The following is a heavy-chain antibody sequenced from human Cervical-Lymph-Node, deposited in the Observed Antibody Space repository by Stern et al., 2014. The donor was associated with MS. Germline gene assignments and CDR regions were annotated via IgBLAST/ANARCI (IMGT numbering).Heavy chain of an antibody. J-gene: IGHJ4*02. CDR3: ARGRGGNCRYYFDY. D-gene: IGHD4-23*01. CDR2: ISSGGSYI. Sequence: EVQLLESGGGLVKPGGSLRLSCAASGFTFSSYSMNWVRQAPGKGLEWVASISSGGSYIYYADLLKGRFTISRDNAKNSLYLQMNSLRAEDTAVYYCARGRGGNCRYYFDYWGQGTLVTVSS. CDR1: GFTFSSYS. V-gene: IGHV3-21*01.